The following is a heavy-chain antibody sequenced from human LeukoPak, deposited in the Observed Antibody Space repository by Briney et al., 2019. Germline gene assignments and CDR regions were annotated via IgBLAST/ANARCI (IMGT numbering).Heavy chain of an antibody. CDR1: GGSFSGYY. J-gene: IGHJ5*02. D-gene: IGHD6-13*01. CDR3: ARRSWYTRMSGWFDP. CDR2: INHSGST. Sequence: SETLSLTCAVYGGSFSGYYWSWIRQPPGKGLEWIGEINHSGSTNYNPSLKSRVTISVDTSKNQFSLKLSSVTAADTAVYYCARRSWYTRMSGWFDPWGQGTLVTVSS. V-gene: IGHV4-34*01.